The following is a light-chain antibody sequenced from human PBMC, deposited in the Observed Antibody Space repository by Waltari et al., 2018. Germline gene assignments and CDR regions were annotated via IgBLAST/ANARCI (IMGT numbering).Light chain of an antibody. J-gene: IGKJ2*01. Sequence: DIVMTQSPDSLAVSLGERATINCQSSQRVLHSSNNKNYLAWYQQKPRQPPTHLIYLASTRASGGAYRFSGSGSGTDFTLPISSLQAEDVAVYYCQQYFRAPYTFGQGTKLEIK. V-gene: IGKV4-1*01. CDR3: QQYFRAPYT. CDR2: LAS. CDR1: QRVLHSSNNKNY.